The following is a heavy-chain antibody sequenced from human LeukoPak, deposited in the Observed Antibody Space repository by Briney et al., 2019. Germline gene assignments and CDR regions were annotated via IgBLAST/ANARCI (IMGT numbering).Heavy chain of an antibody. Sequence: SVKVSCKASGGTFSSYAISWVRQAPGQGLEWMGGIIPIFGTANYAQKFQGRVTITADESTSAAYMELSSLRSEDTAVYYCASNYYDSSGYLDYWGQGTLVTVSS. CDR2: IIPIFGTA. D-gene: IGHD3-22*01. CDR3: ASNYYDSSGYLDY. J-gene: IGHJ4*02. V-gene: IGHV1-69*13. CDR1: GGTFSSYA.